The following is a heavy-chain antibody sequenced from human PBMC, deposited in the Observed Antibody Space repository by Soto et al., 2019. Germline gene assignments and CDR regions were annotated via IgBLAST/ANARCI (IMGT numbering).Heavy chain of an antibody. CDR3: ARGSEQQLALLDY. V-gene: IGHV3-30-3*01. Sequence: QVQLVESGGGVVQPGRSLRLSCAASGFTFSSYAMHWVRQAPGKGLEWVAVISYDGSNKYYADSVKGRFTISRDNSKNTLYLQMNSLRAEDTAVYYCARGSEQQLALLDYWGQGTLVTVSS. J-gene: IGHJ4*02. D-gene: IGHD6-13*01. CDR2: ISYDGSNK. CDR1: GFTFSSYA.